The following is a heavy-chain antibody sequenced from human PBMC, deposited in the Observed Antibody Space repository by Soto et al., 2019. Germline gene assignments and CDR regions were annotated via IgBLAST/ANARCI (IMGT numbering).Heavy chain of an antibody. CDR2: INAGNGNT. V-gene: IGHV1-3*05. J-gene: IGHJ4*02. Sequence: QVQLVQSGAEEKKPGASVKVSCKASGYTFTSYAIHWVRQAPGQRLEWMGWINAGNGNTKYSQKFQGRVTITRNTSASTAYMELSSLESEDTDVYYCARGDWWLFDYWGQGTLVTVSS. CDR1: GYTFTSYA. D-gene: IGHD2-8*02. CDR3: ARGDWWLFDY.